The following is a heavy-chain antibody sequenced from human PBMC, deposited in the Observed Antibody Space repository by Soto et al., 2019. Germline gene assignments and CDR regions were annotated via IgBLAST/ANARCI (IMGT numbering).Heavy chain of an antibody. V-gene: IGHV1-69*06. J-gene: IGHJ4*02. CDR3: ARYPYSSGWYYFDY. CDR2: IIPIFGTA. Sequence: SVKVSCKASGGTFSSYAISWVRQAPGQGLEWMGGIIPIFGTANYAQKFQGRATITADKSTSTAYMELSSLRSEDTAVYYCARYPYSSGWYYFDYWGQGTLVTVSS. CDR1: GGTFSSYA. D-gene: IGHD6-19*01.